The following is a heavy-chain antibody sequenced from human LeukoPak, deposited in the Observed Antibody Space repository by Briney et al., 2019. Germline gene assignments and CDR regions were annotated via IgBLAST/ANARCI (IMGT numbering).Heavy chain of an antibody. J-gene: IGHJ4*02. CDR2: IKHDGSET. CDR1: GFTFTSYW. Sequence: GGSLRLSCEASGFTFTSYWMSWVRQAPGKGLEWVANIKHDGSETYYVDSVKGRFTISRDDAKKSLYLQMNSLRADDTALYYCARGPGRVAVPATGSFDLWGQGTLVTVSS. CDR3: ARGPGRVAVPATGSFDL. V-gene: IGHV3-7*03. D-gene: IGHD3-9*01.